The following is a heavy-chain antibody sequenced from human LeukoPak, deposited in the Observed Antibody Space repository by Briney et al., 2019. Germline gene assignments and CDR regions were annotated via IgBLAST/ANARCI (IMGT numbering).Heavy chain of an antibody. D-gene: IGHD3-10*01. J-gene: IGHJ4*02. V-gene: IGHV4-34*01. CDR2: IHNSGTT. CDR1: GFTFSDYY. CDR3: ARRYYYNLGSFPFDF. Sequence: PGGSLRLSCAASGFTFSDYYMTWIRQSSGKGLEWIGEIHNSGTTNCNPSLNSRVTISEDTSKNQFYLNLSSVAAADTAVYYCARRYYYNLGSFPFDFWGQGTLVTVSS.